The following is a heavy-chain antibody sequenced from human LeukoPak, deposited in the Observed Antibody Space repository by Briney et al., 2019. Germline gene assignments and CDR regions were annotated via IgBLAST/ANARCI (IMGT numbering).Heavy chain of an antibody. Sequence: ASVKVSCKASGYTFTSYDINWVRQATGQGLEWMGWMNSNSGNTGYAQKFQGRVTMTRNTSISTAYMELSSLRSEDTAVYYCARDTYYYDSSGYPDHPFDIWGQGTMVTVSS. CDR3: ARDTYYYDSSGYPDHPFDI. J-gene: IGHJ3*02. CDR1: GYTFTSYD. D-gene: IGHD3-22*01. CDR2: MNSNSGNT. V-gene: IGHV1-8*01.